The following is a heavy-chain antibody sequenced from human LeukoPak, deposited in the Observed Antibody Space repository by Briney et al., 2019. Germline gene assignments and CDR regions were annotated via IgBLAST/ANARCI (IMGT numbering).Heavy chain of an antibody. D-gene: IGHD1-1*01. Sequence: SQTLSLTCTVSGGSISSGGYYWSWIRQHPGKGLEWIGYIYYSGSTYHNPSLKSRVTISVDTSKNQFSLKLSSVTAADTAVYYCARKLRVAYSDYWGQGTLVTVSS. CDR3: ARKLRVAYSDY. CDR1: GGSISSGGYY. V-gene: IGHV4-31*03. J-gene: IGHJ4*02. CDR2: IYYSGST.